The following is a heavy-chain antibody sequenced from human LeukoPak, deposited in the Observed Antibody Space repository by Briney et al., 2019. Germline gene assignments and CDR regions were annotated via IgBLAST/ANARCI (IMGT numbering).Heavy chain of an antibody. CDR1: GFIFNIYR. CDR2: ITSDSATI. Sequence: GGSLRLSSAASGFIFNIYRVNWVRQAPGKGLEWVSYITSDSATIYYADSVKGRFTISRDNAKNSLYLQINSLRAEDTAVYYCARGVTVTGGGFDYWGQGTLVTVSS. J-gene: IGHJ4*02. D-gene: IGHD6-19*01. CDR3: ARGVTVTGGGFDY. V-gene: IGHV3-48*01.